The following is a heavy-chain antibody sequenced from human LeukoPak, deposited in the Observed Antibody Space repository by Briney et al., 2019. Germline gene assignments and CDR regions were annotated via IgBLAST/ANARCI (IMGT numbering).Heavy chain of an antibody. CDR2: INRNGST. CDR1: GGSFSNYY. D-gene: IGHD3-22*01. Sequence: PSETLSLTCAVDGGSFSNYYWSWIRQPPGKGLEWIGEINRNGSTNYNPSLKSRVTISIDTSKNQFSLRLNSVTAADTAVYYCARGSLYSSAYHYPRLLDYWGQGTLVTVSS. J-gene: IGHJ4*02. CDR3: ARGSLYSSAYHYPRLLDY. V-gene: IGHV4-34*01.